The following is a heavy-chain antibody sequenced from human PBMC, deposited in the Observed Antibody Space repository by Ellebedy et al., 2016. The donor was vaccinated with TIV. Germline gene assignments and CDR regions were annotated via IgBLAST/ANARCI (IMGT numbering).Heavy chain of an antibody. Sequence: PGGSLRLSCKGSGDTFTNYWIGRVRQMPGKGLEWMGIIYPGDSDTRYSPSFQGQVPISADKSTSTAYLQWSSLKASDTAMYYCARRLALHSNTWYAQYYFDYWGQGTLVTVSS. CDR1: GDTFTNYW. CDR3: ARRLALHSNTWYAQYYFDY. D-gene: IGHD6-13*01. CDR2: IYPGDSDT. V-gene: IGHV5-51*01. J-gene: IGHJ4*02.